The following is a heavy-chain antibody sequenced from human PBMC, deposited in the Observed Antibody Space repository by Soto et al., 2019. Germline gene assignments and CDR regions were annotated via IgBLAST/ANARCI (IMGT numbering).Heavy chain of an antibody. CDR2: VRGDNGHT. Sequence: QVQLVQSGAEVKKPGASVKVSCKASGYTFTTHGISWVRQVPGQGLEWMGWVRGDNGHTNYAQSLQGRVTMTTDTSTNTAYMELRSLRSDDTAVYYCARDLGYCRSGTCYRECFEPWGQGTLVTVSS. J-gene: IGHJ5*02. CDR3: ARDLGYCRSGTCYRECFEP. V-gene: IGHV1-18*01. CDR1: GYTFTTHG. D-gene: IGHD2-15*01.